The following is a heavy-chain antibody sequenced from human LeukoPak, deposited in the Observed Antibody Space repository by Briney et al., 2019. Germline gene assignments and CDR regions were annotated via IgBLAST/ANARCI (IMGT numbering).Heavy chain of an antibody. CDR1: GFTFSSYS. CDR3: ARDTGAYYDSGGLDY. Sequence: GGSLRLSCAASGFTFSSYSMNWVRQAPGKGLEWVSSSSSGSSYIYYADSVKGRFTISRDNAKNSLYLQMNSLRAEDTAVYYCARDTGAYYDSGGLDYWGQGTLVTVSS. CDR2: SSSGSSYI. D-gene: IGHD3-22*01. V-gene: IGHV3-21*01. J-gene: IGHJ4*02.